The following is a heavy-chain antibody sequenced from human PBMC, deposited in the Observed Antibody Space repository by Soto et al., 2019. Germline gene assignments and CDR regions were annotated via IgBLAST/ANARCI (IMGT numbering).Heavy chain of an antibody. CDR1: GFTFSSYG. J-gene: IGHJ5*02. CDR3: ARDRYSGSFNWFDP. D-gene: IGHD1-26*01. CDR2: IWYDGSNK. V-gene: IGHV3-33*01. Sequence: GESLKISCAASGFTFSSYGMHWVRQAPGKGLEWVAVIWYDGSNKYYADSVKGRFTISRDNSKNTLYLQMNSLRAEDTAVYYCARDRYSGSFNWFDPWGQGTLVTVSS.